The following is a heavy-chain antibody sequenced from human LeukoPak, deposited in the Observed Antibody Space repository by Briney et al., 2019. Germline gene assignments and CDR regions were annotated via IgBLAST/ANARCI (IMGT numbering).Heavy chain of an antibody. Sequence: ETGGSLRLSCAASGFTFSSYWMHWVRQAPGKGLVWVSRINSDGSTTSYADSVEGRFTISRDNTKNTLYLQMNSLGAEDTAVYYCARGRVGALDYWGQGTLVTVSS. J-gene: IGHJ4*02. D-gene: IGHD1-26*01. CDR1: GFTFSSYW. CDR2: INSDGSTT. V-gene: IGHV3-74*01. CDR3: ARGRVGALDY.